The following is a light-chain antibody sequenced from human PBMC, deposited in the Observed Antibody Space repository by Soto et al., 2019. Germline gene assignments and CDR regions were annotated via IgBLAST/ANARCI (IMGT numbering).Light chain of an antibody. J-gene: IGKJ2*01. CDR1: QTINNY. CDR3: QQSYSFPYT. Sequence: DIRMTQSPSSLSASVGDRVVITCRASQTINNYLNWYQQKTGEAPKLLIYAASTLQSGVPSRFSGSESGTDFTLAINSLQPEDFATYFCQQSYSFPYTFGQGTNLVIK. V-gene: IGKV1-39*01. CDR2: AAS.